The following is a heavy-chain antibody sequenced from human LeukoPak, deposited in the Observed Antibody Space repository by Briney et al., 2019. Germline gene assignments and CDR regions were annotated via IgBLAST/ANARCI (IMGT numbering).Heavy chain of an antibody. CDR1: GGSINRYY. J-gene: IGHJ4*02. CDR2: ILYSGSS. CDR3: ASSPWADSGFENYFDS. V-gene: IGHV4-59*01. Sequence: SETLSLTCTVSGGSINRYYWSWIRQPPGKGLEWIGHILYSGSSTYSPSLKSRVTMSVDTSKSQLSLKLRSVTAADTAVYYCASSPWADSGFENYFDSWGQGTLVTVSS. D-gene: IGHD2-15*01.